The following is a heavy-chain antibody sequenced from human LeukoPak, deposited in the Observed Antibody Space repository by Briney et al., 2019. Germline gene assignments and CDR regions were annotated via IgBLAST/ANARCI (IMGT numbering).Heavy chain of an antibody. Sequence: TSETLSLTCTVSGGSISSGSYYWSWIRQPAGKGLEWIGRIYTSGSTNYNPSLKSRVTISVDTSKNQFSLKLSSVTAADTAVYYCARDVLQLWFNPGGAFDIWGQGTMVTVSS. CDR1: GGSISSGSYY. D-gene: IGHD5-18*01. CDR3: ARDVLQLWFNPGGAFDI. J-gene: IGHJ3*02. V-gene: IGHV4-61*02. CDR2: IYTSGST.